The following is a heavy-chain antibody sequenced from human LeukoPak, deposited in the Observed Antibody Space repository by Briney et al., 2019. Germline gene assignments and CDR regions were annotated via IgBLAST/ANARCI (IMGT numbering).Heavy chain of an antibody. J-gene: IGHJ4*02. CDR1: GTTFSSHA. CDR3: AKAEGYDILTGLDY. D-gene: IGHD3-9*01. CDR2: IGSDGRT. V-gene: IGHV3-23*01. Sequence: GGSLRLSCEATGTTFSSHAMTWVRQAPGKGLEWVASIGSDGRTHYSESVKGRFAISRDNWKRILFLQLNSLRAEDTAVYYCAKAEGYDILTGLDYWGQGTLVTVSS.